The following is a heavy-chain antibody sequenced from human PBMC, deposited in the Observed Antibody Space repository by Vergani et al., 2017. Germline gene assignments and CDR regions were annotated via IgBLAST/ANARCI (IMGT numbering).Heavy chain of an antibody. CDR3: ARVSPGDNSGWEPFDY. CDR2: IIPIIRLA. CDR1: GDIFNNYT. V-gene: IGHV1-69*09. D-gene: IGHD6-19*01. J-gene: IGHJ4*02. Sequence: QVQVVQSGAEVKKSGASVKVSCKVSGDIFNNYTVTWVRQAPGQGLEWMGRIIPIIRLATSAQKFQDRVKITGDTSTNTVYMEMNNLRSEVTAVYYCARVSPGDNSGWEPFDYWGQGTLVTVSS.